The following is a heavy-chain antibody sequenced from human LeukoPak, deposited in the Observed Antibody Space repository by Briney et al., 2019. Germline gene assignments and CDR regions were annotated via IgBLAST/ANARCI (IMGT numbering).Heavy chain of an antibody. CDR1: GFTFSSYS. V-gene: IGHV3-48*02. Sequence: GGSLRLSCAASGFTFSSYSMNWVRQAPGKGLEWVSSISRGSRSSIYYAEYVQGRFSSSRANDKNSLYLHINSLRDADTAVYPCARDDSCAFDIWGQGAMVTVSS. CDR2: ISRGSRSSI. J-gene: IGHJ3*02. D-gene: IGHD2-15*01. CDR3: ARDDSCAFDI.